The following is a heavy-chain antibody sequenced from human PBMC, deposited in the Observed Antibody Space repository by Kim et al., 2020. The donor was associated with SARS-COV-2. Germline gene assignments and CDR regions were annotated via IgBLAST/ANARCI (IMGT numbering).Heavy chain of an antibody. J-gene: IGHJ5*02. D-gene: IGHD1-7*01. CDR2: ISGSGGST. CDR3: AKAGTGTTFRLFDP. CDR1: GFTFSSYA. Sequence: GGSLRLSCAASGFTFSSYAMGWVRQAPGKGLEWVSAISGSGGSTYYADSVKGRFTISRDNSKNTLYLQMNSLRAEDTAVYYCAKAGTGTTFRLFDPWGQGTLVTVSS. V-gene: IGHV3-23*01.